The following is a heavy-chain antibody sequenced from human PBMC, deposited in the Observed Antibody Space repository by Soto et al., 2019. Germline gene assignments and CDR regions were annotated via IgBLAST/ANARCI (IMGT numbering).Heavy chain of an antibody. J-gene: IGHJ4*02. CDR1: GFTFISCV. Sequence: EVHLLESGGGLVHPGESLRLSCGASGFTFISCVMTWGRQAPGKGLEWVSCITESGNGTYYADSVKCRFTIPRDNSKNTMYLQMNNLRAEDTGVYYCAKGRINGQWYAEDWGQGTLVTVSS. CDR2: ITESGNGT. CDR3: AKGRINGQWYAED. V-gene: IGHV3-23*01. D-gene: IGHD2-15*01.